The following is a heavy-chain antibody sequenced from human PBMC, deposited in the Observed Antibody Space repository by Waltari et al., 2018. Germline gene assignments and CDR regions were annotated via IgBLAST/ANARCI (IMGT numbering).Heavy chain of an antibody. D-gene: IGHD3-3*01. CDR1: GFTFSGYW. Sequence: EVQVVESGGGLVQPGGSLRLSCAVSGFTFSGYWMSWVRQAPGEGLEWVANIRQDGRDKYYVDSVKGRFTISRDNAKNSLYLQMNSLRAEDTAIYYCTRGHGWTDYWGQGTLVTVSS. J-gene: IGHJ4*02. CDR3: TRGHGWTDY. CDR2: IRQDGRDK. V-gene: IGHV3-7*01.